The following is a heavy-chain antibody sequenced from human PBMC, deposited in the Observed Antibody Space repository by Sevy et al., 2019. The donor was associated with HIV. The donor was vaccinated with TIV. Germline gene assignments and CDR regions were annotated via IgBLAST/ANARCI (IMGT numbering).Heavy chain of an antibody. J-gene: IGHJ4*02. Sequence: GGFLRLSCAASGFTFSSYAMHWVRQAPGKGLEWVAVISYDGSNKYYADSVKGRFTISRDNSKNTLYLQMNSLRAEDTAVYYCARRRYSSGWENFDYWGQGTLVTVSS. V-gene: IGHV3-30-3*01. CDR2: ISYDGSNK. CDR3: ARRRYSSGWENFDY. D-gene: IGHD6-19*01. CDR1: GFTFSSYA.